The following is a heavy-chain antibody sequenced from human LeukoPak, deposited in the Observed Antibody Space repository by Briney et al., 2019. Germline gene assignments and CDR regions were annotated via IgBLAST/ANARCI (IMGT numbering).Heavy chain of an antibody. V-gene: IGHV3-7*01. J-gene: IGHJ4*02. D-gene: IGHD2-8*02. CDR1: GFTFSNYY. CDR3: AREYALVFTY. Sequence: GRSLRLSCSASGFTFSNYYMTWVRQAPGKGPEWVAHIKYDGSEKNYVDSVKGRFTISRDNAKNSLYLQMNSLRAEDTAVYYCAREYALVFTYWGQGTLVTVSS. CDR2: IKYDGSEK.